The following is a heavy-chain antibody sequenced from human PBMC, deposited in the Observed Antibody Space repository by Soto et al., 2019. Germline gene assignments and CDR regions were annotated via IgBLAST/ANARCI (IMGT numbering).Heavy chain of an antibody. CDR1: GGSFSGYY. CDR3: ARGRGYCSSTSCYGGYGMDV. J-gene: IGHJ6*02. V-gene: IGHV4-34*01. Sequence: QVQLQQWGAGLLKPSETLSLTCAVYGGSFSGYYWSWIRQPPGKGLEWIGEINHSGSTNYNPSLKSRVTISVDTSKNQYSRKLSSVTAADTAVYYCARGRGYCSSTSCYGGYGMDVWGQGTTVTVSS. CDR2: INHSGST. D-gene: IGHD2-2*01.